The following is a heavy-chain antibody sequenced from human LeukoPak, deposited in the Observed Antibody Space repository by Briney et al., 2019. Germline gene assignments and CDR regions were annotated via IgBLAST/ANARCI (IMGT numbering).Heavy chain of an antibody. Sequence: PSETLSLTCAVYGGSFSGYYWIWIRQPPGKGLEWIGEINHSGSTNYNPSLKSRVTISVDTSKNQFSLKLSSVTAADTAVYYCARGRSSGWPYYYYGMDVWGQGTTVTVSS. D-gene: IGHD6-19*01. J-gene: IGHJ6*02. CDR2: INHSGST. CDR3: ARGRSSGWPYYYYGMDV. V-gene: IGHV4-34*01. CDR1: GGSFSGYY.